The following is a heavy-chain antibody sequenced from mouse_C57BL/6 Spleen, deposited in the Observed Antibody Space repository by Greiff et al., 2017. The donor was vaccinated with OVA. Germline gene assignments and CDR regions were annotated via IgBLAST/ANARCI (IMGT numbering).Heavy chain of an antibody. CDR1: GFTFSSYA. CDR3: ARELTGHYYAMDY. J-gene: IGHJ4*01. CDR2: ISDGGSYT. V-gene: IGHV5-4*01. D-gene: IGHD4-1*01. Sequence: EVQVVESGGGLVKPGGSLKLSCAASGFTFSSYAMSWVRQTPEKRLEWVATISDGGSYTYYPDNVKGRFTISRDNAKNNLYLQMSHLKSEDTAMYYCARELTGHYYAMDYWGQGTSVTVSS.